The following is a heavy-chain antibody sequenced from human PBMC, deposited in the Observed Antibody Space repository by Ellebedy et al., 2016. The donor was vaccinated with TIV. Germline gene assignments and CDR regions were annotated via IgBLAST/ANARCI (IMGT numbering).Heavy chain of an antibody. V-gene: IGHV4-39*07. CDR1: GVSVSSSRYY. CDR3: ARDPALPRGRFDT. CDR2: IYYSGNT. J-gene: IGHJ5*02. Sequence: MPSETLSLTCTVSGVSVSSSRYYWGWIRQPPGKGLQWIGNIYYSGNTYYNPSLKSRVTISVDTSKNQFSLNLSSVTAADTAVYYCARDPALPRGRFDTWGQGTLVTVSS.